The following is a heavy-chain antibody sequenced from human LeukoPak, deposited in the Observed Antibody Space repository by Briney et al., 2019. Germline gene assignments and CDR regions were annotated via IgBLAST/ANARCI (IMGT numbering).Heavy chain of an antibody. CDR2: SNHSGST. J-gene: IGHJ4*02. D-gene: IGHD2-15*01. Sequence: PSETLSLTCAVYGGSFSGYYWSWIREPPGQGLEWIRESNHSGSTNYNPSRKSPVTISVDTSKTQFSLKLSSVTAADTAVYYCARSGPVDCSGGSGYEGYWGQGTLVTVSS. CDR3: ARSGPVDCSGGSGYEGY. CDR1: GGSFSGYY. V-gene: IGHV4-34*01.